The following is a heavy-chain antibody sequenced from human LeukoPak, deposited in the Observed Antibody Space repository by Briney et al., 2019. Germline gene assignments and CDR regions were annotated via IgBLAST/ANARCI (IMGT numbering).Heavy chain of an antibody. J-gene: IGHJ6*03. V-gene: IGHV4-34*01. D-gene: IGHD1-26*01. CDR1: GGSFSGYF. Sequence: PSETLSLTCAVYGGSFSGYFWTWIRQPPGKGLEWIGEINHSGSTNYNPSLKSRVTISVDTSKNQFSLKLSSVTAADTAVYYCARGHGRGYYYYMDVWGKGTTVTVSS. CDR2: INHSGST. CDR3: ARGHGRGYYYYMDV.